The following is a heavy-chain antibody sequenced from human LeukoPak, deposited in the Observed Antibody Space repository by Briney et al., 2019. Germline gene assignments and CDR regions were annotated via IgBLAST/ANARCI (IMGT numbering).Heavy chain of an antibody. CDR2: IKQDGSEK. V-gene: IGHV3-7*01. CDR3: ASLDY. Sequence: GGSLRLSCAASGFTFSSSWMNWVRQAPGRGLEWVANIKQDGSEKYYVDSVKGRFTISRDNAKNSLYLQMNTLRAEDTAVYYCASLDYWGQGTLVTVSS. CDR1: GFTFSSSW. J-gene: IGHJ4*02.